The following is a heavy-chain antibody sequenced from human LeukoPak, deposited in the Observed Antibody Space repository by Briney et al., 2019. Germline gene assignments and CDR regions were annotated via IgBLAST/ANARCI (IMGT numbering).Heavy chain of an antibody. Sequence: GESLKISCKGSGYSFTSYWIGWVRQMPGKGLEWMGIIYPGDSDTRHSPSFQGQVTISADKSISAAYLQWSSLKASDTAMYYCARHHYYYASSGYYYGAFDIWGQGTMVTVSS. CDR3: ARHHYYYASSGYYYGAFDI. J-gene: IGHJ3*02. V-gene: IGHV5-51*01. CDR1: GYSFTSYW. D-gene: IGHD3-22*01. CDR2: IYPGDSDT.